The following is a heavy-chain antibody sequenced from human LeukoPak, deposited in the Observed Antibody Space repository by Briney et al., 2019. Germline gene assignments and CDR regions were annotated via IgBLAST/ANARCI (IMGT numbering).Heavy chain of an antibody. D-gene: IGHD5-24*01. J-gene: IGHJ5*02. CDR3: AKDLTYNGGRWEFDL. CDR2: IGAGGTDT. Sequence: PGGSLRLSCAASGFSLSSYATTWVRQAPGKGLEWVSGIGAGGTDTYYADAVKGRFTISKDKSKNVLYLQMNSLRAEDTAVYHCAKDLTYNGGRWEFDLWGQGTLVTVSS. V-gene: IGHV3-23*01. CDR1: GFSLSSYA.